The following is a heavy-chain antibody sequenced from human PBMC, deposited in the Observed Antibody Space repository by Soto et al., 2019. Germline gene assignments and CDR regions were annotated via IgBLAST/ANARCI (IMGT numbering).Heavy chain of an antibody. CDR1: GYSFTRYG. CDR2: INTYNGKT. D-gene: IGHD3-16*01. Sequence: ASVKVSCKASGYSFTRYGIAWARQAPGQGLEWKGWINTYNGKTNYAQNHQGRVNLTKDTSTSTAYMELTSLRSNDTVIFYCAMVDVYVTPSPQDVWGQGTTVTVSS. CDR3: AMVDVYVTPSPQDV. J-gene: IGHJ6*02. V-gene: IGHV1-18*01.